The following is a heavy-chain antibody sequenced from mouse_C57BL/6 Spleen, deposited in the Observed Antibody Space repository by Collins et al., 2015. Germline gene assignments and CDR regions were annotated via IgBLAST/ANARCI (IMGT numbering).Heavy chain of an antibody. D-gene: IGHD6-5*01. CDR1: GYSITSDYA. CDR3: ATYALYYYAMDY. V-gene: IGHV3-2*02. CDR2: ISYSGST. Sequence: DVQLQESGPGLVKPSQSLSLTCTVTGYSITSDYAWNWIRQFPGNKLEWMGYISYSGSTSYNPSLKSRISITRDTSKNQFFLQLNSVTTEDTATYYCATYALYYYAMDYWGQGTSVTVSS. J-gene: IGHJ4*01.